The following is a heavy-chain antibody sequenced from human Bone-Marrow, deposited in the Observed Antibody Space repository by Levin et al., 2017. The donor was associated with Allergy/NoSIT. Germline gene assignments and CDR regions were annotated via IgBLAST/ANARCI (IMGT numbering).Heavy chain of an antibody. CDR2: ISSSGNTI. J-gene: IGHJ4*02. Sequence: LSLTCAASGFTFSSYEMNWVRQAPGKGLEWVSYISSSGNTISYADSVKGLFTISRDNAKNSLYLQMNSLRAEDTAVYYCARGGFKVRSTGFDYWGQGTLVTVSS. V-gene: IGHV3-48*03. CDR1: GFTFSSYE. D-gene: IGHD1-26*01. CDR3: ARGGFKVRSTGFDY.